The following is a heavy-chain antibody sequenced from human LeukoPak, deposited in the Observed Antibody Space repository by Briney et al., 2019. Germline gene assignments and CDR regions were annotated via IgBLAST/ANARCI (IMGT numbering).Heavy chain of an antibody. CDR3: ARGDIVVLPAGIPHNWFDP. V-gene: IGHV1-2*02. CDR2: INPNSGGT. CDR1: GYTFTSYY. J-gene: IGHJ5*02. Sequence: ASVTVSCKASGYTFTSYYMHWVRQAPGQGLEWMGWINPNSGGTNYAQKFQGRVTMTRDTSISTAYMELSRLRSDDTAVYYCARGDIVVLPAGIPHNWFDPWGQGTLVTVSS. D-gene: IGHD2-2*02.